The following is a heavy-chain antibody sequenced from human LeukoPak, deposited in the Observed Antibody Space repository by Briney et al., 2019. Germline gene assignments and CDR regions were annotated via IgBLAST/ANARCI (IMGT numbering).Heavy chain of an antibody. CDR2: IYYSGST. CDR1: GDPINSYY. J-gene: IGHJ5*02. V-gene: IGHV4-59*01. CDR3: ARGDYVWGSNRLGWFDP. Sequence: KPSETLSLTCTVSGDPINSYYWSWLRQPPGKGLEWIGYIYYSGSTNYNPSLKSRVTISVDTSKNRFSLKLSSVTAADTAVYYCARGDYVWGSNRLGWFDPWGQGTQVTVSS. D-gene: IGHD3-16*02.